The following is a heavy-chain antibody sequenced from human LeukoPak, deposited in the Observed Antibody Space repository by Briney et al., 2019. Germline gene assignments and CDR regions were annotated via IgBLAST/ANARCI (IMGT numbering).Heavy chain of an antibody. CDR3: ARVGRYSSSWYDY. D-gene: IGHD6-13*01. Sequence: SETLSLTCTVSGGSISSYYWSWIRQPPGKGLEWIGYIYYSGSTNYNPSLKSRVTISVDTSKNQFSLKLSSVTAADTAVYYCARVGRYSSSWYDYWGQGTLVAVSS. J-gene: IGHJ4*02. CDR1: GGSISSYY. V-gene: IGHV4-59*01. CDR2: IYYSGST.